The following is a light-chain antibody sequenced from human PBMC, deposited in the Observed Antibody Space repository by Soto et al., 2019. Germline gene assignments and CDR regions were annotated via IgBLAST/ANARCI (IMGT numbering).Light chain of an antibody. Sequence: DIQMTQSPSTLSASVGDRVTITCRASQSISSWLAWYQQKPGQAPKLLIYKASSLASGVPSRFSGSGSGTEFTLTISSLQPDDFATYYCQQYNSYPLTFGQGTKVEIK. CDR1: QSISSW. CDR3: QQYNSYPLT. J-gene: IGKJ1*01. V-gene: IGKV1-5*03. CDR2: KAS.